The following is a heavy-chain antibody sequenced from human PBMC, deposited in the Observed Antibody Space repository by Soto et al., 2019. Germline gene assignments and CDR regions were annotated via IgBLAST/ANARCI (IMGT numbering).Heavy chain of an antibody. D-gene: IGHD2-21*02. CDR1: GGSISSGSISSYY. CDR2: IYYSGST. V-gene: IGHV4-61*01. Sequence: PSETLSLTCIVSGGSISSGSISSYYWSWIRQPPGKGLEWIGYIYYSGSTNYNPSLKSRVTISVDTSKNQFSLKLSSVTAADTAVYYCARGFKRRHDFAHYFDYWGQGTLVTVS. J-gene: IGHJ4*02. CDR3: ARGFKRRHDFAHYFDY.